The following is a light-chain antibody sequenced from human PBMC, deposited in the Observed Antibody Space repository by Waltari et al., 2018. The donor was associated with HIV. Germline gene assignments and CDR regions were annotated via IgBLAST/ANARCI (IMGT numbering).Light chain of an antibody. CDR2: GAS. CDR3: QQYSAWPET. Sequence: EIVMTQSPATLSLSPGDRATLSCRASQSVDTYVAWYQQRPGQVPRLLIYGASLRATGIPATFSGSGSGTEFTLTISSLQSEDFAVYFCQQYSAWPETFGPGTQVEIK. CDR1: QSVDTY. J-gene: IGKJ1*01. V-gene: IGKV3-15*01.